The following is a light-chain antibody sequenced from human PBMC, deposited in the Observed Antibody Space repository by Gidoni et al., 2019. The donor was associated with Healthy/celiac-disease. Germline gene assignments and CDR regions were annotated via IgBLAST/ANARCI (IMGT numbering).Light chain of an antibody. Sequence: VLTQSPAPLSFSPGERATLSCRASQSVSSYLAWYQQKPGQAPRLLIYDASNRATGIPARFSGSGSGTDFTLTISSLEPEDFAVYYCQQRSNWPPGYTFGQGTKLEIK. J-gene: IGKJ2*01. CDR1: QSVSSY. V-gene: IGKV3-11*01. CDR2: DAS. CDR3: QQRSNWPPGYT.